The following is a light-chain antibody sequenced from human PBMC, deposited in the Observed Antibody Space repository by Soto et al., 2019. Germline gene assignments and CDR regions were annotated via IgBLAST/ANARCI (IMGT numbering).Light chain of an antibody. V-gene: IGLV2-8*01. CDR1: KNDVGFYDF. J-gene: IGLJ1*01. Sequence: GLTQPPSASGSPGQSVTISCTGTKNDVGFYDFVSWYQHHPGKAPRLIIYEVVQRPSGVPDRFSGSKSGNTASLTVSGLQAADEADYFCKSYAGSNTYVFGSGTKVTVL. CDR3: KSYAGSNTYV. CDR2: EVV.